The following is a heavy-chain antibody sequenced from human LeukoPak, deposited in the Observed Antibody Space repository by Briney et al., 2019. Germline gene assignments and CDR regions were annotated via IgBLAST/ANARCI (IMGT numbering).Heavy chain of an antibody. D-gene: IGHD3-10*01. J-gene: IGHJ5*02. V-gene: IGHV4-4*07. CDR3: ASRIRITMVRGVNAGFDP. CDR2: IYTSGST. Sequence: SETLSLTCTVSGGSISSYYWSWIRQPAGKGLEWIGRIYTSGSTNYNPSLKSRVTMSVDTSKNQFSLKLSSVTAADTAVYYCASRIRITMVRGVNAGFDPWGQGTLVTVSS. CDR1: GGSISSYY.